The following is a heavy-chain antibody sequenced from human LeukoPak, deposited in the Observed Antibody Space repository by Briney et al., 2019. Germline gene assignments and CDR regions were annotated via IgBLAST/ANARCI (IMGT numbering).Heavy chain of an antibody. CDR2: FDPEDGET. CDR3: ATGDGSYRIEAYFDY. V-gene: IGHV1-24*01. Sequence: GASVKVSCKVSGYTLTELSMHWVRQAPGKGLEWMGGFDPEDGETIYAQKFQGRVTMTEDTSTDTAYMELSSLRSEDTAVYYCATGDGSYRIEAYFDYWGQGTLVTVSS. D-gene: IGHD1-26*01. CDR1: GYTLTELS. J-gene: IGHJ4*02.